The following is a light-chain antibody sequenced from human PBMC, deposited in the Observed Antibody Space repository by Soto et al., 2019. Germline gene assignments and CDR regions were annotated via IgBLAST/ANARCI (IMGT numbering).Light chain of an antibody. Sequence: EIVLTQSPATLSLSPGERATLSCRASQSVSSYLAWYQQKPGQAPRLLIYDASNRATGIPARFSGSGSGTDFTLTISSLEREDFAVYYCQQRSNYWTFGQGTKVEIK. CDR2: DAS. CDR1: QSVSSY. J-gene: IGKJ1*01. CDR3: QQRSNYWT. V-gene: IGKV3-11*01.